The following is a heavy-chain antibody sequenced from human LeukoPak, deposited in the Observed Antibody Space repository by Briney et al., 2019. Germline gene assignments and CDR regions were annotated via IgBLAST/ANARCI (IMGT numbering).Heavy chain of an antibody. Sequence: GGSLRLSCAASGFSFHDYAMHWVRHTPGKGLEWVSLISGDAISTYYADSVKGRFTISRDNSKNSLYLQMNSLRGEDTALYFCVKGRQWLITNWGQGTLVTVSS. CDR1: GFSFHDYA. J-gene: IGHJ4*02. CDR2: ISGDAIST. D-gene: IGHD6-19*01. V-gene: IGHV3-43*02. CDR3: VKGRQWLITN.